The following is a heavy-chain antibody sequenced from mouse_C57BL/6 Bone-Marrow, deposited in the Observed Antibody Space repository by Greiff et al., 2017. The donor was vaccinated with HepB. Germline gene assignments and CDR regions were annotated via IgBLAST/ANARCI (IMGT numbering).Heavy chain of an antibody. D-gene: IGHD2-4*01. CDR2: IRNKANNHAT. J-gene: IGHJ4*01. V-gene: IGHV6-6*01. Sequence: EVQLVESGGGLVQPGGSMKLSCAASGFTFSDAWMDWVRQSPEKGLEWVAEIRNKANNHATYYAESVKGRFTISRDDSKSSVYLQMNSLRAEDTGIYYCTPLYDYVYYAMDYWGQGTSVTVSS. CDR3: TPLYDYVYYAMDY. CDR1: GFTFSDAW.